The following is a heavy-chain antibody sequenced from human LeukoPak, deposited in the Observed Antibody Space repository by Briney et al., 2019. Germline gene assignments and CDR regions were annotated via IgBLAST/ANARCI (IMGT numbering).Heavy chain of an antibody. Sequence: GGSLRLSCAASGFTFSSYWMHWVRQAPGKGLVWVSRIDTDGSITTYADFVKGRFTISRDNAKNTLFLQMNSLTAEDTAVYYCARSESGWYVHWGQGILVTVSS. V-gene: IGHV3-74*01. CDR1: GFTFSSYW. CDR3: ARSESGWYVH. D-gene: IGHD1-26*01. J-gene: IGHJ5*02. CDR2: IDTDGSIT.